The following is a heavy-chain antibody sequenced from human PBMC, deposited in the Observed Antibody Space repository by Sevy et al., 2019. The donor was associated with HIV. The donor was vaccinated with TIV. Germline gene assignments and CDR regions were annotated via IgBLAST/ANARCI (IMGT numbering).Heavy chain of an antibody. CDR3: ARDLESYNYGAYGPSFMPDY. CDR2: IWFDGSNT. V-gene: IGHV3-33*01. D-gene: IGHD1-1*01. Sequence: GESLKISCAASAFTFSSYGMHWVRQAPGKGLEWVAVIWFDGSNTFYVDSVKGRFTISRDIAENTLHLQMNSLRAEDTAVYYCARDLESYNYGAYGPSFMPDYWGQGTVVTVSS. CDR1: AFTFSSYG. J-gene: IGHJ4*02.